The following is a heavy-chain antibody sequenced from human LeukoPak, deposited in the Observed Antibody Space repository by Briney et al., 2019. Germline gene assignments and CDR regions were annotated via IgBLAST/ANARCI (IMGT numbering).Heavy chain of an antibody. V-gene: IGHV4-39*01. J-gene: IGHJ3*01. D-gene: IGHD1-14*01. CDR1: GGSISSSSYY. Sequence: SETLSLTCTVSGGSISSSSYYWGWIRQPPGKGLEWIGSIYYTGSTSYNSSLKSRVTISVDTSKNQFSLQLTSVTAADTAVYFCAGQAVDAGAGTTRYAFDVWDQGTMVTVSS. CDR3: AGQAVDAGAGTTRYAFDV. CDR2: IYYTGST.